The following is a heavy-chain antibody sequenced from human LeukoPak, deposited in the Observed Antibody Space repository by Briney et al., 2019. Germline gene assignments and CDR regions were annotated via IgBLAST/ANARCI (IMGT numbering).Heavy chain of an antibody. CDR1: GFTFSSYG. Sequence: GGSLRLSCAASGFTFSSYGMHWVRQAPGKGLEWVAVISYDGSNKYYADSVKGRFTISRDNSKNTLYLQMNSLRAEDTAVYYCAKAWRYFDWLSPMNVWGKGTTVTVSS. J-gene: IGHJ6*04. CDR2: ISYDGSNK. CDR3: AKAWRYFDWLSPMNV. V-gene: IGHV3-30*18. D-gene: IGHD3-9*01.